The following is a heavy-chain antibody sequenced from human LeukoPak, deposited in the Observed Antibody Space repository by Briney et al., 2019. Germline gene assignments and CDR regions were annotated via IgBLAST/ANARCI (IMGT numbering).Heavy chain of an antibody. J-gene: IGHJ4*02. D-gene: IGHD5-18*01. CDR3: ARGTGIQLWLRRFYFDY. V-gene: IGHV4-34*01. CDR1: GVSFSGYY. Sequence: SETLSLTCAAYGVSFSGYYWSWIRQPPGKGLEWIGEINHSGSTNYNPSLKSRVTISVDTSKNQFSLKLSSVTAADTAVYYCARGTGIQLWLRRFYFDYWGQGTLVTVSS. CDR2: INHSGST.